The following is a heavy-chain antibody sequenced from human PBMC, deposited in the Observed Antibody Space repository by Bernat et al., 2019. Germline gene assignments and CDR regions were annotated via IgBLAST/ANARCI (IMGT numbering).Heavy chain of an antibody. J-gene: IGHJ3*02. CDR3: ARDGWGSGDAFDI. CDR1: GFTFSSYA. D-gene: IGHD1-26*01. Sequence: QVRLVESGGGVVQPGKSLRLSCPASGFTFSSYAMHWVRQAPGKGLEWVAVIWYDGSNKYYADSVKGRFTISRENSRKTLYLQMNTLRAEDTAVYYCARDGWGSGDAFDIWGQGTMVTVSS. CDR2: IWYDGSNK. V-gene: IGHV3-33*01.